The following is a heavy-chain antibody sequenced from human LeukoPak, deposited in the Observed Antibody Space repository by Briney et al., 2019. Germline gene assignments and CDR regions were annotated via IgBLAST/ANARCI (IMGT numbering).Heavy chain of an antibody. J-gene: IGHJ4*02. CDR1: GGPFSGYY. D-gene: IGHD2-2*01. CDR3: ARRGYCSSTTCYAGGGFDY. Sequence: SETLSLTCAVYGGPFSGYYWPWIRQPPGKGREWFGEINQGGTTNYNPSLRSRVTILIDTSRNQFSLRLSSVTAADTAVYYCARRGYCSSTTCYAGGGFDYWGQGTLVTVSS. V-gene: IGHV4-34*01. CDR2: INQGGTT.